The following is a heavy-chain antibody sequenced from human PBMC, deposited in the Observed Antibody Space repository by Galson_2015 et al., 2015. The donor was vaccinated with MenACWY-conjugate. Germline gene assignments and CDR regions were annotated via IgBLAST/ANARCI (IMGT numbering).Heavy chain of an antibody. D-gene: IGHD3-10*01. V-gene: IGHV3-53*01. CDR2: IYSDGST. CDR1: GFTVSSSY. J-gene: IGHJ6*02. CDR3: ARDSRATTVWGLNKRKTIDYYYGMDV. Sequence: SLRLSCAVSGFTVSSSYMTWVRHAPGKGLEWVSVIYSDGSTYNADSVKGRFTISRDNSKNTVFLQMTSLRAEDTAMYYCARDSRATTVWGLNKRKTIDYYYGMDVWGQGTTVIVSS.